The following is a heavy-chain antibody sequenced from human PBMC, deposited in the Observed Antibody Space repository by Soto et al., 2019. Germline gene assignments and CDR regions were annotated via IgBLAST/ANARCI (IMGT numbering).Heavy chain of an antibody. D-gene: IGHD2-8*01. V-gene: IGHV4-4*07. J-gene: IGHJ2*01. CDR3: ARGMGRYFDL. CDR1: GDSIGNFY. CDR2: LSASGRT. Sequence: GTLSLTCAISGDSIGNFYWSWIRQPAGKGLESLGRLSASGRTNYSPSLQSRVTMSLDRSKNRFSLRLTSVSAADTAVYFCARGMGRYFDLWGRGTLVTVS.